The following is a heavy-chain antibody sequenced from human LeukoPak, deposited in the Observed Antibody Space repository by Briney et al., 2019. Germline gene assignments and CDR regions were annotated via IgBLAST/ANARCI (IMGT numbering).Heavy chain of an antibody. CDR3: ARRGFGDL. Sequence: PSETLSLTCTVSGGSVTTYYWSWTRQSPGKGLEWIGYIYYSGSTSYNPSLRSRVTISVDTSKNQFSLKLSSVTAAATAVYYCARRGFGDLWGQGTLVTVSS. J-gene: IGHJ5*02. D-gene: IGHD3-10*01. CDR1: GGSVTTYY. V-gene: IGHV4-59*08. CDR2: IYYSGST.